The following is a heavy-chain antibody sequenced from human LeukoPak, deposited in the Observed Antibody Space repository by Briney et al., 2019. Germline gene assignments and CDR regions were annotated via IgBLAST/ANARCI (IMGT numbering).Heavy chain of an antibody. J-gene: IGHJ4*02. V-gene: IGHV4-59*05. CDR2: IYYSGST. CDR1: GGSISSYY. CDR3: AGDSSGYYYFDS. Sequence: SETLSLTRTVSGGSISSYYWSWIRQPPGRGLEWIGSIYYSGSTYYNPSLKSRVTISVDTSKNHFSLKLSSVTAADTAVYYCAGDSSGYYYFDSWGQGTLVTVSS. D-gene: IGHD3-22*01.